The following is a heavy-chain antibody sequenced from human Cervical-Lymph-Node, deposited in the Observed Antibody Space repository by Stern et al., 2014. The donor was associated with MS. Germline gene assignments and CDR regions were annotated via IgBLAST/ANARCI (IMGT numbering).Heavy chain of an antibody. D-gene: IGHD4-23*01. J-gene: IGHJ1*01. CDR3: AREGGNTAEYFQH. V-gene: IGHV3-33*01. CDR2: IWPDGSNR. CDR1: GFTFSSSG. Sequence: VQLVDSGAGVVQPGRSLKLSCAVSGFTFSSSGMHWVRQAPGQGLEWLAIIWPDGSNRYYADSVQGRFTISRDNSQNTPYLQMNSLRAEDTAVYYCAREGGNTAEYFQHWGQGTLFTVSS.